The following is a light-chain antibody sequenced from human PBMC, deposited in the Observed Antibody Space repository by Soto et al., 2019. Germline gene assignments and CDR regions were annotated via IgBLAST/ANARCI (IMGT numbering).Light chain of an antibody. CDR1: SSDVGSHNH. CDR2: EVS. CDR3: NSISAAGSSYV. J-gene: IGLJ1*01. V-gene: IGLV2-14*01. Sequence: QSALTQPASVSGSPGQSIAISCTGTSSDVGSHNHVSWYQQYPGKAPKLIIYEVSNRPSGVSARFSGSKFGSTASLTISGLQAEDEAPYYCNSISAAGSSYVFGPGTKVTV.